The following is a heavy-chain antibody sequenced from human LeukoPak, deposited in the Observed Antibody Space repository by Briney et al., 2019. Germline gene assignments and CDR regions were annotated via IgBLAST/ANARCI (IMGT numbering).Heavy chain of an antibody. J-gene: IGHJ1*01. D-gene: IGHD4-17*01. CDR3: ARAGWGTYGDYWGLQH. CDR1: GYTFTGHY. V-gene: IGHV1-2*02. CDR2: VNPNSGAT. Sequence: ASVKVSCKASGYTFTGHYMHWVRQAPGQGLAWMGWVNPNSGATNYAQKFQGRVTMTRDTSISTAYMELSRLRSDDTAVYYCARAGWGTYGDYWGLQHWGQGTLVTVSS.